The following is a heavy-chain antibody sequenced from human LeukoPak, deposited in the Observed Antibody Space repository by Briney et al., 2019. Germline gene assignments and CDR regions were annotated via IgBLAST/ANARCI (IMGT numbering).Heavy chain of an antibody. J-gene: IGHJ4*02. V-gene: IGHV3-23*01. D-gene: IGHD3-22*01. CDR3: AKDRPDYYESNGHYYRQNGDY. CDR2: ISSNSVYT. Sequence: GGSLRLSCAASGFNFNIYAMSLVRQAPGKGLEWVSSISSNSVYTYCGDSVKGRFTVSRDNSKNTLYLQMNSLRAEDTAIYYCAKDRPDYYESNGHYYRQNGDYWGQGTLVTVSS. CDR1: GFNFNIYA.